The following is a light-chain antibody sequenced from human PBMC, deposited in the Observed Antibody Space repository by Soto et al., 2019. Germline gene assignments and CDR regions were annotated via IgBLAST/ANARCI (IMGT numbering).Light chain of an antibody. Sequence: QSALTQPPSASGSPGQSVTISCTGTSSDVGGYNFVSWYQQHPGNAPKLMIYEVTTRPSGVPDRFSGSKSGNTASLTVSGLQGEDEADYYCTSYAGSNIPVLFGGGTKVTVL. V-gene: IGLV2-8*01. CDR1: SSDVGGYNF. J-gene: IGLJ2*01. CDR2: EVT. CDR3: TSYAGSNIPVL.